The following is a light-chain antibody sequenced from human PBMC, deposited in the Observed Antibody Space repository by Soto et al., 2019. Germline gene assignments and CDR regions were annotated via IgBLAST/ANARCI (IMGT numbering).Light chain of an antibody. J-gene: IGKJ1*01. Sequence: DIQMTQSPSTLSASVGDRVTITCRASQNIRNWLAWYQQKPGKAPKLLIYKTSTLGSGVPSRFSGAGSGTEFTHTISSLQPDDSATYYCQQYNTYCVFGQGTKVEIK. CDR1: QNIRNW. V-gene: IGKV1-5*03. CDR3: QQYNTYCV. CDR2: KTS.